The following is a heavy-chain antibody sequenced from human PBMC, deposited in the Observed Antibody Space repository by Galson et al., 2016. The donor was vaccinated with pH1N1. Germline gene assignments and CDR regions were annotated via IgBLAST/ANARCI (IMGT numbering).Heavy chain of an antibody. CDR3: ARVSSWYYVDF. Sequence: SLRLSCAASGFIFGDYWMSWVRQAPGKGLEWVANIKEDGSEKYYVDSVTGRFTVSRDNAKESLLLQMDSLRVEDTAVYYCARVSSWYYVDFWGQGTLITVSS. D-gene: IGHD6-13*01. J-gene: IGHJ4*02. CDR1: GFIFGDYW. CDR2: IKEDGSEK. V-gene: IGHV3-7*01.